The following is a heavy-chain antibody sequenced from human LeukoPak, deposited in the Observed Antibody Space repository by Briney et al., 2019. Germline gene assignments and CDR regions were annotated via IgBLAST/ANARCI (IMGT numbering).Heavy chain of an antibody. V-gene: IGHV1-8*01. CDR2: MNPNSGNT. J-gene: IGHJ6*03. D-gene: IGHD2-2*01. Sequence: ASVKVSCKASGYTFTSYDINWVRQATGQGLEWMGWMNPNSGNTGYAQKFQGRVTMTRNTSISTAYMELSSLRSEDTAVYYCARVDIVVVPAVSVGWGMDVWGKGTTVTVSS. CDR3: ARVDIVVVPAVSVGWGMDV. CDR1: GYTFTSYD.